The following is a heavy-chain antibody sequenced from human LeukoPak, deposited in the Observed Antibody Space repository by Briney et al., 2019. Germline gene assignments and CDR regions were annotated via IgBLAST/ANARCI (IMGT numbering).Heavy chain of an antibody. Sequence: GGSLRLSCAASGFTFSSYAMHWVRQAPGKGLEWVAVISYDGSNKYYADSVKGRFTISRDNSKNTLYLQMNSLRAEDTAVYYCARGWGSVSRYYFDYWGHGTLVTVSS. CDR2: ISYDGSNK. V-gene: IGHV3-30-3*01. CDR1: GFTFSSYA. J-gene: IGHJ4*01. D-gene: IGHD7-27*01. CDR3: ARGWGSVSRYYFDY.